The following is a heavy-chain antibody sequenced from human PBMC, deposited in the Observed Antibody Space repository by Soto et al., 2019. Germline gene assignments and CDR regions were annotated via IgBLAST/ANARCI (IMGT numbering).Heavy chain of an antibody. CDR2: ISSSSSTI. J-gene: IGHJ6*03. D-gene: IGHD5-12*01. CDR3: ATSGYDSNVRHPPPYYYYMDV. V-gene: IGHV3-48*01. Sequence: PGGSLRLSCAAPGFTFSSYSMNWVRQAPGKGLEWVSYISSSSSTIYYADSVKGRFTISRDNAKNSLYLQMNSLRAEDTAVYYCATSGYDSNVRHPPPYYYYMDVWGKGTTVAVSS. CDR1: GFTFSSYS.